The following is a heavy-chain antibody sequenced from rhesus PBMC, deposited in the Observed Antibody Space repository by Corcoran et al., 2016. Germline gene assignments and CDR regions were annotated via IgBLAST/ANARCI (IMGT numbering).Heavy chain of an antibody. Sequence: QLQLQESGPGLVKPSETLSVTCAVSGGSISSSYWSWIRQAPGKGLEWIGYIYGSGSSTNYNPSLKSRVPLSVDTSKNQLSLKLSSVTTADTAVYYCARAQGIAAAATFDYWGQGVLVTVSS. V-gene: IGHV4-169*01. D-gene: IGHD6-25*01. J-gene: IGHJ4*01. CDR2: IYGSGSST. CDR1: GGSISSSY. CDR3: ARAQGIAAAATFDY.